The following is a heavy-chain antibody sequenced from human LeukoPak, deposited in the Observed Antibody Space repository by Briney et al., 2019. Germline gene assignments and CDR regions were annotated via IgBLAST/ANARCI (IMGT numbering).Heavy chain of an antibody. V-gene: IGHV4-39*07. Sequence: PSETLSLTCTVSGGSISSSSYYWGWIRQPPGKGLEWIGSIYYSGSTYYNPSLKSRVTISVDTSKNQFSLKLSSVTAADTAVYYCARGIRRHYYGSGSYYNTGRRIGDYFDYWGQGTLVTVSS. CDR1: GGSISSSSYY. D-gene: IGHD3-10*01. J-gene: IGHJ4*02. CDR3: ARGIRRHYYGSGSYYNTGRRIGDYFDY. CDR2: IYYSGST.